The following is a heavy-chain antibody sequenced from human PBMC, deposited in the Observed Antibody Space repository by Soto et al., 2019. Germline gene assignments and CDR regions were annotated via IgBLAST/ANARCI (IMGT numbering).Heavy chain of an antibody. CDR2: IIPIFGTA. V-gene: IGHV1-69*13. CDR3: ARENGDIVVVPAAMTNYYYYGMDV. Sequence: SVKVSCKASGGTFSSYAISWVRQAPGQGLEWMGGIIPIFGTANYAQKFQGRVTITADESTSTAYMELSSLRSEDTAVYYCARENGDIVVVPAAMTNYYYYGMDVWGQGTTVTVSS. D-gene: IGHD2-2*01. CDR1: GGTFSSYA. J-gene: IGHJ6*02.